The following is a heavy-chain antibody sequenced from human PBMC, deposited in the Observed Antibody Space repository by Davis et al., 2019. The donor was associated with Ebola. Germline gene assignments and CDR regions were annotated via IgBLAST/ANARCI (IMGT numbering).Heavy chain of an antibody. D-gene: IGHD6-13*01. CDR1: GYTFTSYA. CDR2: INAGNGNT. Sequence: AASVKVSCKASGYTFTSYAMHWVRQAPGQRLEWMGWINAGNGNTKYSQKLQGRVTMTTDTSTSTAYMELRSLRSDDTAVYYCARDSSSLKYYYGMDVWGQGTTVTVSS. J-gene: IGHJ6*02. V-gene: IGHV1-3*01. CDR3: ARDSSSLKYYYGMDV.